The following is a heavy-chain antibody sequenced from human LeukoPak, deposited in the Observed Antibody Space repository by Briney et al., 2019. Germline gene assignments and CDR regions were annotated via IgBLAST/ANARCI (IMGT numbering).Heavy chain of an antibody. Sequence: QPGRSLRLSCAASGFTFSSYAIHWVRQAPGKGLEWVAVISYDGSNKYYADSVKGRFTISRDNAKNSLYLQMNSLRAEDTAVYYCARDRGWYFDFWGQGTLVTVSS. J-gene: IGHJ4*02. V-gene: IGHV3-30-3*01. D-gene: IGHD6-19*01. CDR1: GFTFSSYA. CDR3: ARDRGWYFDF. CDR2: ISYDGSNK.